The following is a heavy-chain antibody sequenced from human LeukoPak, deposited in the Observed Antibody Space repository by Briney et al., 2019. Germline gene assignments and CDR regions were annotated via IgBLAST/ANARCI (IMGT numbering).Heavy chain of an antibody. J-gene: IGHJ5*02. D-gene: IGHD3-22*01. Sequence: SETLSLTCTVSGGSISSGGYYWSWIRQHPGKGLEWIGCIHYSGTTYYHPSLTSRVAISVDTSKNQFSLKLSSVTAADTAVYYCARGGSSVYAWFAPWGQGTLVTVSS. V-gene: IGHV4-31*03. CDR1: GGSISSGGYY. CDR2: IHYSGTT. CDR3: ARGGSSVYAWFAP.